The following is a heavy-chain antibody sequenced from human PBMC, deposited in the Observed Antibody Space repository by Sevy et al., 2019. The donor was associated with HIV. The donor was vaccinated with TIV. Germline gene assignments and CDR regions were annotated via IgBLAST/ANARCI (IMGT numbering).Heavy chain of an antibody. D-gene: IGHD3-22*01. V-gene: IGHV3-23*01. CDR3: AKESGEYDSSGYYPDAFDI. Sequence: GGSLRLSCAASGFPFSSYAMSWVRQAPGKGLEWASVINGGGGGTYYADSVKGRFTISRDNSKNTLYLQMNSLRAEDTAVYYCAKESGEYDSSGYYPDAFDIWGQGTMVTVSS. J-gene: IGHJ3*02. CDR2: INGGGGGT. CDR1: GFPFSSYA.